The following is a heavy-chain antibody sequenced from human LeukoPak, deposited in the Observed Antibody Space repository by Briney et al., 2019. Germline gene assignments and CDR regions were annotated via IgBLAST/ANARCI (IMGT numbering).Heavy chain of an antibody. D-gene: IGHD3-10*01. Sequence: GESLKISCKGSGYSFTSYWVGWVRQMPGKGLEGMGMIYPGDSDTRYSPSFQGQVTISADKSISTAFLQWSSLKASDTAMYYCVRGGGEQQVDYWGQGTLVTVSS. J-gene: IGHJ4*02. V-gene: IGHV5-51*01. CDR1: GYSFTSYW. CDR2: IYPGDSDT. CDR3: VRGGGEQQVDY.